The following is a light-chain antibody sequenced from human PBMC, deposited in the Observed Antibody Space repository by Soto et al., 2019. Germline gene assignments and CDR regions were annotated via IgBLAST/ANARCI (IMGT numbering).Light chain of an antibody. CDR3: CSYTTTNTVV. CDR2: EVN. CDR1: SSDIGGSDF. Sequence: QSVLTQPASVSGSPGQSITISCTGTSSDIGGSDFVSWHQQHPGKAPKLVMSEVNNRPSGVSSRFSGSKSGNTASLTISGLQAEDEADYYCCSYTTTNTVVFGGGTKLTVL. J-gene: IGLJ2*01. V-gene: IGLV2-14*01.